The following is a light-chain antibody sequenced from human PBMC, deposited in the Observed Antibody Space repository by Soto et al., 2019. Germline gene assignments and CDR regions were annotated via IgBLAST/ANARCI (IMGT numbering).Light chain of an antibody. Sequence: EIVFTQSPRTLSLSPGSRPNLXWRASQSVSSSYFAWHQQKPGQAPRLLIYDASNRATGIPARFSGSGSGTDFTLTISSLEPEDFAVYYCQQRGNWPGTFGQGTKVDIK. CDR1: QSVSSSY. V-gene: IGKV3D-20*02. CDR3: QQRGNWPGT. J-gene: IGKJ1*01. CDR2: DAS.